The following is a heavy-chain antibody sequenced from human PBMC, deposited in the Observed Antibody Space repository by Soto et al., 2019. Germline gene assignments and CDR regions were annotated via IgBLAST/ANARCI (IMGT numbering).Heavy chain of an antibody. V-gene: IGHV1-69*08. D-gene: IGHD3-10*01. J-gene: IGHJ4*02. CDR1: GGTFSSYT. Sequence: QVQLVQSGAEVKKPGSSVKVSCKASGGTFSSYTISWVRQAPGQGLEWMGRIIPILGIANYAQKFQGRVTITADKSTSTAYMELSSLRSEDTAVYYCARDHGSGSWNTFDYWGQGTLVTVSS. CDR2: IIPILGIA. CDR3: ARDHGSGSWNTFDY.